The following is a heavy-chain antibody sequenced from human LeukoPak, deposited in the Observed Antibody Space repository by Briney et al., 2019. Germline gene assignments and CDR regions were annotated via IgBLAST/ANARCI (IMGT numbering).Heavy chain of an antibody. CDR2: IYYSGST. D-gene: IGHD1-26*01. J-gene: IGHJ3*02. Sequence: PSETLSLTCTVSGGSISSGDYYWSWIRQPPGKGLEWIGYIYYSGSTYYNPSLKSRVTISVDTSKNQFSLKLSSVTAADTAVYYCAQWELLYAFDIWGQGTMVTVSS. CDR1: GGSISSGDYY. CDR3: AQWELLYAFDI. V-gene: IGHV4-30-4*08.